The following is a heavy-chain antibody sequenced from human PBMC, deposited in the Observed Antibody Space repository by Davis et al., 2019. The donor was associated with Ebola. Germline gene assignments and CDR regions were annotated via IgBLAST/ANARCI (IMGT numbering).Heavy chain of an antibody. V-gene: IGHV3-53*01. Sequence: GESLKISCAASGFNVSDNYMSWVRQAPGKGLEWVSVISTGDTTYYADSMKGRFTISRDNSKNTLYLQMNSLRAEDTAVYYCAKAYGWIVAAKGTFDYWGQGTLVTVSS. D-gene: IGHD6-25*01. CDR2: ISTGDTT. CDR1: GFNVSDNY. CDR3: AKAYGWIVAAKGTFDY. J-gene: IGHJ4*02.